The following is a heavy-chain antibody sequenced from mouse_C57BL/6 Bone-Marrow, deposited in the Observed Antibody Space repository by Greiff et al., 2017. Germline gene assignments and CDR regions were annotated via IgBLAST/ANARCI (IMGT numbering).Heavy chain of an antibody. V-gene: IGHV5-9-1*02. CDR1: GFTFSSYA. CDR3: TRVLLGFDY. D-gene: IGHD4-1*01. Sequence: EVHLVESGEGLVKPGGSLKLSCAASGFTFSSYAMSWVRQTPEKRLEWVAYISSGGDYIYYADTVKGRFTISRDNARNTLYLQMSSLKAEDTAMYYCTRVLLGFDYWGQGTTLTVSS. J-gene: IGHJ2*01. CDR2: ISSGGDYI.